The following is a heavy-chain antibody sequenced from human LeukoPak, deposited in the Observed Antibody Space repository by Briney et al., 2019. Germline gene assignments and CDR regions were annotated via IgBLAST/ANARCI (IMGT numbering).Heavy chain of an antibody. CDR2: IGNTGRTI. CDR3: VRGERYFSDF. CDR1: GFTFSSYE. V-gene: IGHV3-48*03. Sequence: PGGSLRLSCAASGFTFSSYEMNWVRHAPGRGLEGGSYIGNTGRTIYYTDSVKGRSTIYRDNDKTSLYLKMSRLRAEDKAIYYCVRGERYFSDFWGQGTLVTVSS. D-gene: IGHD1-1*01. J-gene: IGHJ4*02.